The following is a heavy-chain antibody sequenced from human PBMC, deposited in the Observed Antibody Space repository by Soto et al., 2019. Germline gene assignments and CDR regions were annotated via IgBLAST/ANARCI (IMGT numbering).Heavy chain of an antibody. CDR3: AKSRNDSGGDYRPAEYFQH. CDR2: ISGSGGST. CDR1: GFTFGSYA. J-gene: IGHJ1*01. D-gene: IGHD2-21*01. Sequence: EVQLLESGGGLVQPGGSLRLSCAASGFTFGSYAMSWVRQALGKGLEWVSAISGSGGSTYLADSVKGRFTMSRDNSKNTLYLQMNSLRVEDTAIYYCAKSRNDSGGDYRPAEYFQHWGQGTLVTVSS. V-gene: IGHV3-23*01.